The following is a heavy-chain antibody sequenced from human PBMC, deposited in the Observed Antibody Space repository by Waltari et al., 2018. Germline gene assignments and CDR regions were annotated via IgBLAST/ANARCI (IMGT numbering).Heavy chain of an antibody. CDR1: GGSISSSSYY. CDR2: IYYSGST. J-gene: IGHJ4*02. D-gene: IGHD3-22*01. V-gene: IGHV4-39*01. Sequence: QLQLQESGPGLVKPSETLSLTCTVSGGSISSSSYYWGWIRQPPGKGLGWIGSIYYSGSTSYTPSRKIRVTISVDTSKTQFSLKLSSVTAADTAVYYCASTVYYDSSGWTYYFDYWGQGTLVTVSS. CDR3: ASTVYYDSSGWTYYFDY.